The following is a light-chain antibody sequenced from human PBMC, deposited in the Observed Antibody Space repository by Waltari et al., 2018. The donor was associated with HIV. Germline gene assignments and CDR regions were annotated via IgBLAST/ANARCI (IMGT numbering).Light chain of an antibody. CDR2: GAP. J-gene: IGKJ4*01. Sequence: DIQMTQSPSSLSASVGDRVTITCRTSQTINNYLNWYRQKPGKAPNLLIYGAPSLQSGVPSRFSGSGSGTDFTLTISSLQPEDSATYYCQQSYSVPLTFGGGTKVEI. V-gene: IGKV1-39*01. CDR3: QQSYSVPLT. CDR1: QTINNY.